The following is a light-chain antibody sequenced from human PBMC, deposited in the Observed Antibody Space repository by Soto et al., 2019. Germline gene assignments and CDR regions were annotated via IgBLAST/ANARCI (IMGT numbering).Light chain of an antibody. CDR2: GAS. CDR1: QSVSTN. Sequence: VMTRSPATLSVSPGERATLSCRASQSVSTNLAGYQQKPGQAPRLLISGASSRATGVPPKFSGSGSATEYIPTISSLQSEDSAVYYGQQYKNWPTWTFGQGTKVDIK. CDR3: QQYKNWPTWT. J-gene: IGKJ1*01. V-gene: IGKV3-15*01.